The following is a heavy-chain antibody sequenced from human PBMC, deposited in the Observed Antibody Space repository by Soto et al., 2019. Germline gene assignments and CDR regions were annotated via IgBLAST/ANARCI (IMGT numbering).Heavy chain of an antibody. CDR1: GYSFTSYW. J-gene: IGHJ3*02. Sequence: GESLKISCKGSGYSFTSYWIGWVRQMPGKGLEWMGIIYPGDSDTRYSPSFQGQVTISADKSISTAYLRWSSLKASDTAMYYCARHATVTTSSFNAFDIWGQGTMVTVSS. V-gene: IGHV5-51*01. CDR3: ARHATVTTSSFNAFDI. D-gene: IGHD4-17*01. CDR2: IYPGDSDT.